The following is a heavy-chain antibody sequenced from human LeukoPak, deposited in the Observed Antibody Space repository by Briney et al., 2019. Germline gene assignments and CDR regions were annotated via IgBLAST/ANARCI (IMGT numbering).Heavy chain of an antibody. Sequence: GGSLRLSCAASGFTFSSYAMSWVRQAPGKGLEWVSAISGSGGSTYYADSVKGRFTISRDNSKNTLYLQMNSLRAEDTAVYYCAMGYCSGGSCYSWTTTFDYWGQGTLVTVSS. D-gene: IGHD2-15*01. CDR2: ISGSGGST. CDR3: AMGYCSGGSCYSWTTTFDY. V-gene: IGHV3-23*01. J-gene: IGHJ4*02. CDR1: GFTFSSYA.